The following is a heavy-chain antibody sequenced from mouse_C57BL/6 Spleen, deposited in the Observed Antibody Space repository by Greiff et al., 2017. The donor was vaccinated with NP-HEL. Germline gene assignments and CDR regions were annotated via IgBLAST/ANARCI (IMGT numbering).Heavy chain of an antibody. D-gene: IGHD4-1*01. V-gene: IGHV2-2*01. CDR1: GFSLTSYG. J-gene: IGHJ4*01. CDR2: IWSGGST. Sequence: VKLVESGPGLVQPSQSLSITCTVSGFSLTSYGVHWVRQSPGKGLEWLGVIWSGGSTDYNAAFISRLSISKDNSKSQVFFKMNSLQADDTAIYYCASPNWEDYAMDYWGQGTSVTVSS. CDR3: ASPNWEDYAMDY.